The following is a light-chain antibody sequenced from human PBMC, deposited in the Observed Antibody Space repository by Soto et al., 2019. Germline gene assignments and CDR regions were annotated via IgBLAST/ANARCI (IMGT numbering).Light chain of an antibody. V-gene: IGKV3-11*01. J-gene: IGKJ4*01. CDR2: EAS. CDR3: QQRGSWPPLT. Sequence: EIVLTQSPATLSLSPGERATLSCRASQSVNSNLACYQQRPGQAPRLLLYEASNRATGIPARFSGSGSGTDFTLTISDLEPEDSAVYYCQQRGSWPPLTFGGGTKVEIK. CDR1: QSVNSN.